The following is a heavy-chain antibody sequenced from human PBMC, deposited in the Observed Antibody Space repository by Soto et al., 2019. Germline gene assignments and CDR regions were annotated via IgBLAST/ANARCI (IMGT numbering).Heavy chain of an antibody. V-gene: IGHV1-18*01. CDR2: ISACNGNT. J-gene: IGHJ4*02. D-gene: IGHD2-15*01. CDR3: ARVPPEYCSGGSCWALDY. CDR1: GYTFTSYG. Sequence: GASVKVSCKASGYTFTSYGISWVRQAPGQGLEWMGWISACNGNTKYAQKLQGRVTITRDTSASTAYMELSSLRSEDTAVYYCARVPPEYCSGGSCWALDYWGQGTLVTVSS.